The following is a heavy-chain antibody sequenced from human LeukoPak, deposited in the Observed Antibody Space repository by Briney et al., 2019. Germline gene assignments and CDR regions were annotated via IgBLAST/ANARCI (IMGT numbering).Heavy chain of an antibody. CDR2: ISSSSSHI. V-gene: IGHV3-21*01. J-gene: IGHJ4*02. CDR3: ARSEHSSSSFDY. Sequence: GGSLRLSCAASGFTFSTYTMTWVRQAPGKGLEWVSSISSSSSHIYYADSVKGRFTISRDNARNSLYLQMNSLRAEDTAIYYCARSEHSSSSFDYWGQGTLVTVSS. CDR1: GFTFSTYT. D-gene: IGHD6-6*01.